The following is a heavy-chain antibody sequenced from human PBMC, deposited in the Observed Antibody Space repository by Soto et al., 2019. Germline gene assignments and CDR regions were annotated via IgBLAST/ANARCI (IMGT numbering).Heavy chain of an antibody. CDR1: GSSISNYY. CDR2: IYYSGTT. V-gene: IGHV4-59*01. J-gene: IGHJ5*02. Sequence: PSETLSLTCTVSGSSISNYYWTWIRQPPGKELEWVGYIYYSGTTNYNPSLKSRLTMSVDTSKNQFSLKLSSVTAADTAIYYCARIYDFWSGYYWFDPWGQGTLVTVSS. CDR3: ARIYDFWSGYYWFDP. D-gene: IGHD3-3*01.